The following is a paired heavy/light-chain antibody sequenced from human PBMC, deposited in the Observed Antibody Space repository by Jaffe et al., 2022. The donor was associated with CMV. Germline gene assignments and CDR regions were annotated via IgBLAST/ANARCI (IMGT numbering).Light chain of an antibody. CDR2: SSN. J-gene: IGLJ2*01. V-gene: IGLV1-44*01. CDR1: SSNIGSNT. CDR3: AAWDDSLNGSVV. Sequence: QSVLTQPPSASGTPGQRVTISCSGSSSNIGSNTVNWYQQVPGTAPRLLIFSSNQRPSGVPDRFSGSKSGTSASLAISGLQSEDEADYYCAAWDDSLNGSVVFGGGTKLTVL.
Heavy chain of an antibody. CDR1: GYNFTNFW. CDR3: TRTPRYSSSKLSYGMDI. J-gene: IGHJ6*02. Sequence: EVQLVQSGAEVKKPGESLKISCKGSGYNFTNFWIGWVRQMPGKGLEWMGIIYPGDSDTRYSPSFQGQVTISADRSISTAFIQWSSLKAADTAMYYCTRTPRYSSSKLSYGMDIWGQGTTVTVSS. V-gene: IGHV5-51*01. CDR2: IYPGDSDT. D-gene: IGHD6-6*01.